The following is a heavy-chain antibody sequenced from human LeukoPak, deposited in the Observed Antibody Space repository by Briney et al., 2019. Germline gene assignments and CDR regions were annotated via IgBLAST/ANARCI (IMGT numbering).Heavy chain of an antibody. CDR1: GFTFSSYG. CDR2: ISYDGSNK. V-gene: IGHV3-30*03. Sequence: GGSLRLSCAASGFTFSSYGMHWVRQASGQGLKWVAVISYDGSNKYYADSVKGRFTISRDNSKNTLYLQMNRLRAEDTAVYYCASMTTVTTSYYFDYWGQGTLVNVSS. J-gene: IGHJ4*02. CDR3: ASMTTVTTSYYFDY. D-gene: IGHD4-17*01.